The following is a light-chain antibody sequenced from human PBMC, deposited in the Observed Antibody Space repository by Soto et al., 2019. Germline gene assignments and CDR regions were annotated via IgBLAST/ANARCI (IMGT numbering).Light chain of an antibody. CDR2: GAS. CDR3: QQYNNWPDT. CDR1: QSVSSN. V-gene: IGKV3-15*01. J-gene: IGKJ2*01. Sequence: EIVMTQSPATLSVSPGERATLSCRASQSVSSNLAWYQQKPGQAPRLLIYGASTRATGIPARFSGSGSGTEFTLTISSLQSEDFALDYCQQYNNWPDTFGQGTKLEIK.